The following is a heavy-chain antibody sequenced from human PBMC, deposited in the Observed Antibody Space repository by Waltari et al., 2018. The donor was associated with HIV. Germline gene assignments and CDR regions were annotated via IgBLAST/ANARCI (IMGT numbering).Heavy chain of an antibody. CDR2: INTKTGSR. J-gene: IGHJ4*02. Sequence: QVQLVQSGSALKTPGPSVKVSCHASGYSFITSAMNWVRQAPGQGLEWMGWINTKTGSRTYAQGFTGRFVFSLDTSVSTAYLQISGLKAEDTAVYYCARGPGRSLDSWGQGTLVTVSS. D-gene: IGHD3-10*01. CDR1: GYSFITSA. CDR3: ARGPGRSLDS. V-gene: IGHV7-4-1*02.